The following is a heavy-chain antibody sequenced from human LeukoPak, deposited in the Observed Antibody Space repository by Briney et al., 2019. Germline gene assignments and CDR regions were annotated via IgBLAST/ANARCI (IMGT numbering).Heavy chain of an antibody. CDR3: ARSNQADDY. CDR2: TNPGGSST. J-gene: IGHJ4*02. Sequence: PGGSLRLSCAASGFTFSSYWMHWVRQVPGKGLVWVSRTNPGGSSTAYADSVKGRFTISRDNAENTLYLQMDSLRAEDTAAYYCARSNQADDYWGQGTLVTVSS. CDR1: GFTFSSYW. D-gene: IGHD1-14*01. V-gene: IGHV3-74*01.